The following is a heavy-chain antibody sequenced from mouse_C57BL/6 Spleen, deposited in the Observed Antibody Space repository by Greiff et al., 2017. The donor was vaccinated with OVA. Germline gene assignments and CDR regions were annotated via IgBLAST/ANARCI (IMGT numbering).Heavy chain of an antibody. Sequence: EVMLVESEGGLVQPGSSMKLSCTASGFTFSDYYMAWVRQVPEKGLEWVANINYDGSSTDYLDSLKSRFIISRDNAKNILYLQMSSLKSEDTATYYCARGRDYYGSSAWFAYWGQGTLVTVSA. D-gene: IGHD1-1*01. J-gene: IGHJ3*01. CDR1: GFTFSDYY. CDR3: ARGRDYYGSSAWFAY. CDR2: INYDGSST. V-gene: IGHV5-16*01.